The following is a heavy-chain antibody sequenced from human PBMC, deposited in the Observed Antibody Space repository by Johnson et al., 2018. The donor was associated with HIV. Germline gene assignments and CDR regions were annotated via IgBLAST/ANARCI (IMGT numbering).Heavy chain of an antibody. CDR1: GFTFSSYD. CDR3: AKDSSSGWYGGDDIFDV. V-gene: IGHV3-13*01. Sequence: VQLVESGGGLVQPGGSLRLSCAASGFTFSSYDMHWVRQDTGKGLEWVSAIGTAGDTYYPGSVKGGFTISRDNAKNSLYLQLNSLRAEETALYYCAKDSSSGWYGGDDIFDVWGRGTMVTVSS. D-gene: IGHD6-19*01. J-gene: IGHJ3*01. CDR2: IGTAGDT.